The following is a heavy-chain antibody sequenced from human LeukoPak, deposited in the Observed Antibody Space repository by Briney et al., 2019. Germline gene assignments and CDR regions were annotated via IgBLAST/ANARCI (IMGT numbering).Heavy chain of an antibody. V-gene: IGHV4-39*07. J-gene: IGHJ4*02. D-gene: IGHD1-26*01. CDR2: INYNSGST. CDR3: ARDSAMAVGKGFDS. CDR1: GGSISSSSDY. Sequence: SETLSLTCTVSGGSISSSSDYWGWIRQPPGKGLEWIGNINYNSGSTYYNPPLKSRVTISVDTSKNQFSLKLSSVTAADTAVYYCARDSAMAVGKGFDSWGQGTLVTVSS.